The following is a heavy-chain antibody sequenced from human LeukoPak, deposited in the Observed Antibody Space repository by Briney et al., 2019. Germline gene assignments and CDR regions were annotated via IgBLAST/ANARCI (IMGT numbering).Heavy chain of an antibody. CDR1: GGSISSNAYF. Sequence: SETLSLTCTVSGGSISSNAYFWGWIRQPPGKGLEWIXSIHYSGSTYYNPSLKSRVTISVDTSKNQFSLKLSSVTAADTAVYCXXRTFDYWGQGTLXTVSS. CDR2: IHYSGST. CDR3: XRTFDY. J-gene: IGHJ4*02. V-gene: IGHV4-39*07.